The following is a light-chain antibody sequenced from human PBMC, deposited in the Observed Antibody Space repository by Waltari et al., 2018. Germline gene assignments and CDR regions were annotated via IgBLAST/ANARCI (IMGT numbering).Light chain of an antibody. CDR1: TSVLYSSDNRNY. Sequence: DIVMTQSPDSLAVSLGERATINCKSSTSVLYSSDNRNYLAWYQQKPGQPPNLLIYWASTRESGVPDRFSGSGSGTDFTLTISSLQAEDVAVYYCQQYYITPLSFGGGTKVEIK. V-gene: IGKV4-1*01. CDR2: WAS. CDR3: QQYYITPLS. J-gene: IGKJ4*01.